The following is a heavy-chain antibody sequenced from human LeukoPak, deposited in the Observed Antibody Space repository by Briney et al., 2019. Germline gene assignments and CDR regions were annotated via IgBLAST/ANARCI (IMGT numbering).Heavy chain of an antibody. D-gene: IGHD4-23*01. CDR1: GHTFTSYG. V-gene: IGHV1-18*01. CDR3: ARAPKDYGGISGAQTFDY. J-gene: IGHJ4*02. CDR2: ISAYNGNT. Sequence: ASVKVSCTASGHTFTSYGFSWVRQTPGQGLEWMGWISAYNGNTNYAQKLQGRVTMTTDTSTSIAYMELRSLRSDDTALYYCARAPKDYGGISGAQTFDYWGQGTLVTVSS.